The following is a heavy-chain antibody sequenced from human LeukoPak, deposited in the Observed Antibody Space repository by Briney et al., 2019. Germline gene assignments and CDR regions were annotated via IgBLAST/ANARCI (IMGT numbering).Heavy chain of an antibody. Sequence: GASVKVSCKASGYTFTSYGISWVRQAPGQGLEWMGWISAYNGNTNYAQKLQGRVTMTTDTSTSTAYMELRSLRSDDTAVYYCARSGPLLGFGESIPFWDIWGQGTMVTVSS. D-gene: IGHD3-10*01. CDR3: ARSGPLLGFGESIPFWDI. V-gene: IGHV1-18*01. CDR1: GYTFTSYG. CDR2: ISAYNGNT. J-gene: IGHJ3*02.